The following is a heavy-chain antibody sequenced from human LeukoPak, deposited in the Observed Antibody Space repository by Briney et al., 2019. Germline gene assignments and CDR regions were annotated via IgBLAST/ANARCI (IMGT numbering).Heavy chain of an antibody. CDR2: INHSGST. CDR1: GGSFSGYY. Sequence: SETLSLTCAVYGGSFSGYYWSWIRQPPGKGLEWIGEINHSGSTNYNPSLKSRVTISVDTSKNQFSLKLSSVTAADTAVYYCASSPWASSIAAVDHWGQGTLVTVSS. V-gene: IGHV4-34*01. CDR3: ASSPWASSIAAVDH. D-gene: IGHD6-13*01. J-gene: IGHJ4*02.